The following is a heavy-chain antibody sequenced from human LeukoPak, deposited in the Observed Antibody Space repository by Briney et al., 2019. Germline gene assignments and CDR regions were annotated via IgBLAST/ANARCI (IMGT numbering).Heavy chain of an antibody. V-gene: IGHV3-7*03. D-gene: IGHD6-19*01. CDR1: GFTFSNYW. Sequence: GGSLRLSCAASGFTFSNYWMTWVRQAPGKGLEWVANIGQDGGEKYYVDSVKGRFTISRDNSKNMLHLQMSSLTGEDTALYYCVRRGDASSGWGDHDYWGQGALVTVSS. J-gene: IGHJ4*02. CDR3: VRRGDASSGWGDHDY. CDR2: IGQDGGEK.